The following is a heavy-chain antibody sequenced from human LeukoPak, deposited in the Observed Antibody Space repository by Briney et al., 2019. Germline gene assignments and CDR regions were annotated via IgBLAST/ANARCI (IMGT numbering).Heavy chain of an antibody. Sequence: SETLSLTCAVYGGSFSGYYWSWIRQPPGKGLEWIGYIYYSGSTNYNPSLKSRVTISVDTSKNQFSLKLSSVTAADTAVYYCARGTMVRGVILNYYYYGMDVWGKGTTVTVSS. J-gene: IGHJ6*04. CDR1: GGSFSGYY. V-gene: IGHV4-59*01. D-gene: IGHD3-10*01. CDR3: ARGTMVRGVILNYYYYGMDV. CDR2: IYYSGST.